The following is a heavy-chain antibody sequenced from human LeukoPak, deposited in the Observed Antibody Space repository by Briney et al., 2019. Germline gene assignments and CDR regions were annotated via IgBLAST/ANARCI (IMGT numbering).Heavy chain of an antibody. CDR2: INHSGST. J-gene: IGHJ4*02. D-gene: IGHD1-14*01. CDR1: GYSISSGYY. V-gene: IGHV4-38-2*02. CDR3: ARGPVFGY. Sequence: NPSETLSLTCTVSGYSISSGYYWSWIRQPPGKGLEWIGEINHSGSTNYNPSLKSRVTISVDTSKNQFSLKLSSVTATDTAVYYCARGPVFGYWGQGTLVTVSS.